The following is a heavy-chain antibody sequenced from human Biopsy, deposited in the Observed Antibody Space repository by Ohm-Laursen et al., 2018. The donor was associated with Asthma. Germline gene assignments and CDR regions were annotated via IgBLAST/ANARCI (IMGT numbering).Heavy chain of an antibody. V-gene: IGHV1-69*01. J-gene: IGHJ4*02. CDR3: ARKAGSCISRTCYSLDF. CDR1: GGTFNTYV. Sequence: SSVKVSCKSLGGTFNTYVIGWVRQAPGQGLEWMGGINSVFGTTTYPQKFQDRVTITADDSANTVYMELSSLRSEDTAVYYCARKAGSCISRTCYSLDFWGQGTLVTVSS. CDR2: INSVFGTT. D-gene: IGHD2-2*01.